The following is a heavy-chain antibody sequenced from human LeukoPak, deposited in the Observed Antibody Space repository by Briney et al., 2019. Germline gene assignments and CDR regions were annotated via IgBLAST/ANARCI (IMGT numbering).Heavy chain of an antibody. CDR3: VSRDGYSYGLDY. CDR1: GFTFSRNA. J-gene: IGHJ4*02. D-gene: IGHD5-18*01. Sequence: GGSLRLSCAASGFTFSRNAIHWVRQAPGKGLEWVTVIWYGGSNKCYASSVKGRFTISRDNSKNTLYLQMTSLRVEDTAVYYCVSRDGYSYGLDYWGQGTPVTASS. CDR2: IWYGGSNK. V-gene: IGHV3-33*01.